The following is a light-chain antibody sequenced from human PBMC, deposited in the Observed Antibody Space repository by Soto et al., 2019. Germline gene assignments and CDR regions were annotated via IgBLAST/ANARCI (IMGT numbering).Light chain of an antibody. Sequence: QSVLTQPPSASGTPGQRVTFSCSGSSSNIGTNAVNWYQQLPGTAPKLIIYTDNQRPSGVPDRFSGSKSGTSGSLAISGLQSEDGADYYCAAWDASLSAVVFGGGTKLTVL. CDR3: AAWDASLSAVV. V-gene: IGLV1-44*01. J-gene: IGLJ2*01. CDR2: TDN. CDR1: SSNIGTNA.